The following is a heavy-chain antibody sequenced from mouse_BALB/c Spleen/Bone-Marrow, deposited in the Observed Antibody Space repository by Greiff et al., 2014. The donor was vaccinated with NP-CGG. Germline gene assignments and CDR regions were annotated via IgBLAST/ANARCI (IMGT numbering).Heavy chain of an antibody. CDR2: IYPGNVNT. V-gene: IGHV1S56*01. CDR1: GYTFTSYY. Sequence: QVQLQQSGPELVKPGASVRISYKASGYTFTSYYIHWVKQRPGQGLEWIGWIYPGNVNTKYNEKFKGKATLTADKSSSTAYMQLSSLTSEDSAVYFCARSRWDGYDDYAMDYWGQGTSVTVSS. CDR3: ARSRWDGYDDYAMDY. D-gene: IGHD2-2*01. J-gene: IGHJ4*01.